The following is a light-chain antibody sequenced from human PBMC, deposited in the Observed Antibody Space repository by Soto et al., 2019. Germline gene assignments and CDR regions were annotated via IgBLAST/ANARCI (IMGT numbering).Light chain of an antibody. CDR1: QRISSF. V-gene: IGKV1-39*01. CDR3: QQSYSTPRT. CDR2: AAS. J-gene: IGKJ2*01. Sequence: DIQMTQSPSSLSASVGDRVTIACRASQRISSFLNWYQQKPGKAPKLLIYAASSLQSGVPSRFSGSGSGTEFTLTISNLQPEDFATYYCQQSYSTPRTFGQGTKLEIK.